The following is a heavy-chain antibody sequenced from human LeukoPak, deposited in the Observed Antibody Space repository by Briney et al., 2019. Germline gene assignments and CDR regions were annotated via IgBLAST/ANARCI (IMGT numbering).Heavy chain of an antibody. CDR2: FHSSGST. Sequence: SETLSLTCYVSGDSISNYYWNWIRQPPGKGLEWIGYFHSSGSTNYNPSLKSRVTISVDTSKTQFSLKLTSVTAADTAVYYCARVRASGYDYWGQGTLVTVSS. V-gene: IGHV4-59*01. CDR1: GDSISNYY. J-gene: IGHJ4*02. CDR3: ARVRASGYDY. D-gene: IGHD3-3*01.